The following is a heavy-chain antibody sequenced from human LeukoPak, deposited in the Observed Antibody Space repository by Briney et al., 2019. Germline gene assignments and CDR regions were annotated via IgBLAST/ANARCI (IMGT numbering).Heavy chain of an antibody. V-gene: IGHV3-33*01. CDR1: GFTFSYYG. CDR2: IWYDGSNK. J-gene: IGHJ6*02. Sequence: GRSLRLSCAASGFTFSYYGMHWVRQAPGKGLEWVAVIWYDGSNKYYADSVKGRFTISRDNAKNTLYLQMNSLRAEDAAVYYCARDEGTYGMDVWGQGTTVTVSS. CDR3: ARDEGTYGMDV. D-gene: IGHD1-1*01.